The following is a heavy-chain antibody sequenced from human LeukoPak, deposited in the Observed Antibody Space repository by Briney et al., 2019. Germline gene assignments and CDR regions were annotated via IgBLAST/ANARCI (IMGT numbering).Heavy chain of an antibody. CDR2: IIPIFGTA. CDR1: GGTFSSYA. D-gene: IGHD1-26*01. CDR3: ASVSIVGANNFDY. V-gene: IGHV1-69*01. J-gene: IGHJ4*02. Sequence: GSSVKVSREASGGTFSSYAISWVRQAPGQGLEWMGGIIPIFGTANCAQKFQGRVTITADESTSTAYMELSSLRSEDTAVYYCASVSIVGANNFDYWGQGTLVTVSS.